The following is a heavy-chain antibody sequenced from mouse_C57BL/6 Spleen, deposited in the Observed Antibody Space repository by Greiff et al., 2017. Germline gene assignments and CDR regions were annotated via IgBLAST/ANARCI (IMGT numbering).Heavy chain of an antibody. CDR2: ISYDGSN. J-gene: IGHJ2*01. D-gene: IGHD2-3*01. Sequence: EVQRVESGPGLVKPSQSLSLTCSVTGYSITSGYYWNWIRQFPGNKLEWMGYISYDGSNNYNPSLKNRISITRDTSKNQFFLKLNSVTTEDTATYYCARVLSYDGYFDYWGQGTTLTVSS. CDR1: GYSITSGYY. V-gene: IGHV3-6*01. CDR3: ARVLSYDGYFDY.